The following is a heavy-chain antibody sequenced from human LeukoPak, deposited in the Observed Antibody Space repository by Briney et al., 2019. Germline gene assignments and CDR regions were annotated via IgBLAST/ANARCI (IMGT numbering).Heavy chain of an antibody. CDR3: AHAYNTVRIGPPFDY. CDR2: IYWDDDK. V-gene: IGHV2-5*02. CDR1: GFSLSTSGVG. Sequence: VSGPTLVNPTQTLTLTCTFSGFSLSTSGVGVGWIRQPPGKALEWLALIYWDDDKRYSPSLKSRLTITKDTSKNQVVLTMTNMDPVDTATSYCAHAYNTVRIGPPFDYWGQGTLVTVSS. D-gene: IGHD4-17*01. J-gene: IGHJ4*02.